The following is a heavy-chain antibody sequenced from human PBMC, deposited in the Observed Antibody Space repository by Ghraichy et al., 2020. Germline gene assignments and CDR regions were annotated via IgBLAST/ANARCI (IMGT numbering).Heavy chain of an antibody. V-gene: IGHV4-4*09. CDR2: IYTSGST. Sequence: SQTLSLTCTVSGGSITSYYWSWIRQPPGKGLEWIGYIYTSGSTYYNPSLKSRVTISADTSKNQFSLKLSSVTAADTAVYYCARHGYDSSAYYPYYFDYWGQGTLVTVSS. D-gene: IGHD3-22*01. CDR3: ARHGYDSSAYYPYYFDY. CDR1: GGSITSYY. J-gene: IGHJ4*02.